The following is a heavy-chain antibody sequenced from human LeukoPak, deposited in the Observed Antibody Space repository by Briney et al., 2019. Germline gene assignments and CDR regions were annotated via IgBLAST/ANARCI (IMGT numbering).Heavy chain of an antibody. CDR2: IYTSGST. CDR1: GGSISSYY. V-gene: IGHV4-4*07. Sequence: SETLSFTCTVSGGSISSYYWSWIRQPAGKGLEWIGRIYTSGSTNYNPSLKSRVTMSVDTSKNQFSLKLSSVTAADTAVYYCARDRGTTVTNYYYYYVDVWGKGTTVTVSS. D-gene: IGHD4-17*01. J-gene: IGHJ6*03. CDR3: ARDRGTTVTNYYYYYVDV.